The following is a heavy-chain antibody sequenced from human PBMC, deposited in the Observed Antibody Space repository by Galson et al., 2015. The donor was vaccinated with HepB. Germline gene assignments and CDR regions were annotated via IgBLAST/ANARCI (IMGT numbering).Heavy chain of an antibody. J-gene: IGHJ3*02. CDR1: GYSFPSYW. V-gene: IGHV5-51*01. CDR3: ARHIYAVKRGGAFDI. CDR2: IYPGDSDT. Sequence: QSGAEVKKPGESLKISCKGSGYSFPSYWIGWVRQMPGKGLEWMGIIYPGDSDTRYSPSFQGQVTISADKSISTAYLQWSSLKASDTAMYYCARHIYAVKRGGAFDIWGQGTMVTVSS. D-gene: IGHD5/OR15-5a*01.